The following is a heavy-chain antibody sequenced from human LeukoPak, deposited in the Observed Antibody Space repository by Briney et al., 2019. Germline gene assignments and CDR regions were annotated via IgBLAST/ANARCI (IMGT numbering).Heavy chain of an antibody. J-gene: IGHJ6*02. V-gene: IGHV3-21*06. Sequence: GGSLRLSCAASGFTFSNYNFYWVRQAQGKGLEWVSSISSTSSYIHYADSVKGRFTISRDNAKNSLYLQMNSLRAEDTAVYYCARALWSGPAYYGMDVWGQGTTVTVSS. D-gene: IGHD3-10*01. CDR3: ARALWSGPAYYGMDV. CDR1: GFTFSNYN. CDR2: ISSTSSYI.